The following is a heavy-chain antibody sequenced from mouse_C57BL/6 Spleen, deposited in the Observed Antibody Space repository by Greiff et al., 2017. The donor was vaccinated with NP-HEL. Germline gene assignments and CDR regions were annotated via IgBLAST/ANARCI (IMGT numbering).Heavy chain of an antibody. CDR2: IYPVSGET. D-gene: IGHD2-3*01. CDR3: GRASLDGYYVMDY. CDR1: GYTFTDHI. V-gene: IGHV1-11*01. Sequence: QVQLQQSGAELASPGASVTLSCKASGYTFTDHIMNWVKKRPGQGLEWIGRIYPVSGETNYNQQFMGKATFAVDRSSSTVYMVLNSLTSEDPAVYYCGRASLDGYYVMDYWGQGTSVTVSS. J-gene: IGHJ4*01.